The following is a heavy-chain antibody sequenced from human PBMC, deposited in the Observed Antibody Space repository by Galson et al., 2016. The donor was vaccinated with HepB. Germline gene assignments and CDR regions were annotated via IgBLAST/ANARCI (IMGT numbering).Heavy chain of an antibody. CDR1: GVTFNKAW. CDR3: TTDHHLTTFGVVLYGMDV. CDR2: IKSKTDGGTT. Sequence: SLRLSCAVSGVTFNKAWMSWVRQAPGKGLEWVGRIKSKTDGGTTDYAAPVKGRFTISRDDSKNTLYLQISSLKTEDTAVYYCTTDHHLTTFGVVLYGMDVWGQGTTVTVSS. D-gene: IGHD3-3*01. J-gene: IGHJ6*02. V-gene: IGHV3-15*01.